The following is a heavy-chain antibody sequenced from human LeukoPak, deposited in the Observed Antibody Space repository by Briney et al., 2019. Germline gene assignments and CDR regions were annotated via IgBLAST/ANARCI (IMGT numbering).Heavy chain of an antibody. CDR3: ASLQGYYPPHYYYYGMDV. V-gene: IGHV4-30-2*02. CDR2: IYHSGST. D-gene: IGHD3-22*01. Sequence: SQTLSLTCAVSGDSITFGGYSWSWTRQPPGKGLEWIGYIYHSGSTYYNPSLKSRVTISVDTSKNQFSLKLSSVTAADTAVYYCASLQGYYPPHYYYYGMDVWGQGTTVTVSS. J-gene: IGHJ6*02. CDR1: GDSITFGGYS.